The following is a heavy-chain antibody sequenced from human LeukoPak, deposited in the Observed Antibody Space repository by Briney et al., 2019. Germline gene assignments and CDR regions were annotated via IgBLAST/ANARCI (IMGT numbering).Heavy chain of an antibody. J-gene: IGHJ5*02. CDR1: GFTFSDYY. CDR3: ARDRAGTTMRNWFDP. D-gene: IGHD1-7*01. V-gene: IGHV3-11*04. CDR2: ISSSGSTI. Sequence: GGSLRLSCAASGFTFSDYYMSWIRHAPGKGLEWVSYISSSGSTIYYADSVKGRFTISRDNAKNSLYLQMHSVRAADTAVYYCARDRAGTTMRNWFDPWGQGTLVTVSS.